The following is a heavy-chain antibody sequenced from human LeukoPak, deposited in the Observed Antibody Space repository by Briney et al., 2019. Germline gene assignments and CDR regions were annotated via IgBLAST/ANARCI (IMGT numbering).Heavy chain of an antibody. V-gene: IGHV1-69*01. J-gene: IGHJ6*02. CDR1: GGTFSSYA. Sequence: SVKVSCKASGGTFSSYAISWVRQAPGQGLEWMGGIIPIFGTANYAQKFQGRVTITADESTSTAYMELSSLRPEDTAVYYCATGHIVVVTAIIYGMDVWGQGTTVTVSS. CDR2: IIPIFGTA. CDR3: ATGHIVVVTAIIYGMDV. D-gene: IGHD2-21*02.